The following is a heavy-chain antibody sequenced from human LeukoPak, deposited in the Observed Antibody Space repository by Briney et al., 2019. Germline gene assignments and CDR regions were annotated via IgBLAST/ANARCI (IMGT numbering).Heavy chain of an antibody. J-gene: IGHJ4*02. Sequence: PGGSLRLSCAASGFTVSGNYMSWLRQAPGKGLEWVALIYSGGNTFYADSVKGRFTISRDNAKNALYLQMNSLRAEDTAVYYCARQEVDYGAPAGFHNWGQGTLVTVSS. D-gene: IGHD4-17*01. V-gene: IGHV3-66*04. CDR1: GFTVSGNY. CDR3: ARQEVDYGAPAGFHN. CDR2: IYSGGNT.